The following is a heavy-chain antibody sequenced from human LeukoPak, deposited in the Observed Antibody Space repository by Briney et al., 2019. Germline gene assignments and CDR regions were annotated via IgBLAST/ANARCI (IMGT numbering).Heavy chain of an antibody. CDR1: GGSFSGYY. CDR3: ARAGGDYCYFDY. CDR2: INHSGST. D-gene: IGHD4-17*01. V-gene: IGHV4-34*01. Sequence: SETLSLTCAVYGGSFSGYYWSWIRQPPGKGLEWIGEINHSGSTNYNPSLKSRVTISVDTSKNQFSLKLSSVTAADTAVYYCARAGGDYCYFDYWGQGTLVTVSS. J-gene: IGHJ4*02.